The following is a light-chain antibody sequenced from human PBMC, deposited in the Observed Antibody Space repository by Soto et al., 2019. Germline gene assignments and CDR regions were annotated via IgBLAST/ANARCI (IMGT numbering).Light chain of an antibody. CDR2: GAS. CDR3: QQSNTWPYT. J-gene: IGKJ2*01. V-gene: IGKV3-15*01. CDR1: QSVRDN. Sequence: EIVMTHSPATLSVSPGERATLSCRASQSVRDNLAWYQQKPGQAPRLLIYGASTRATGIPARFSGSGSGPEFTLTINSLQSEDFALYFCQQSNTWPYTFGQGTKLEIK.